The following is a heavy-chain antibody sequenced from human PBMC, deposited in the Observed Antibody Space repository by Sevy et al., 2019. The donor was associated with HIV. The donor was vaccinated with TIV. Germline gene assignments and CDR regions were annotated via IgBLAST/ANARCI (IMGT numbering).Heavy chain of an antibody. CDR1: GFTFSSYA. Sequence: GGSLRLSCAASGFTFSSYAMSWVRQAPGKGLEWVSAISGSGGSTYYADSVKGRFTISRDNSKNTLYLQMNSLRAEDTDVYYCEKDGGDCWSGTNTGGYFDYWGQGTLVTVSS. CDR3: EKDGGDCWSGTNTGGYFDY. J-gene: IGHJ4*02. D-gene: IGHD3-3*01. V-gene: IGHV3-23*01. CDR2: ISGSGGST.